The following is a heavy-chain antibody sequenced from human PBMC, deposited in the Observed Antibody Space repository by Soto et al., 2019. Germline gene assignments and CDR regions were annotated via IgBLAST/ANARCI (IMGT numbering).Heavy chain of an antibody. CDR1: GYSFTSYW. D-gene: IGHD6-19*01. Sequence: GESLKISCKGSGYSFTSYWIGWVRQMPGKGLEWMGIIYPGDSDTRYSPSFQGQVTISADKSISTAYLQWSSLKASDTAMYYCARGGPSGIEVAGDFDAFDIWGQGKMVTVSS. CDR2: IYPGDSDT. CDR3: ARGGPSGIEVAGDFDAFDI. V-gene: IGHV5-51*01. J-gene: IGHJ3*02.